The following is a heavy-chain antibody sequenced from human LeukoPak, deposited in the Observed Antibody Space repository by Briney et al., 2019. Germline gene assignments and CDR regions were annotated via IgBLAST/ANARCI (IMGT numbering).Heavy chain of an antibody. V-gene: IGHV3-53*01. D-gene: IGHD6-19*01. J-gene: IGHJ4*02. Sequence: PGGSLRLSCAASGFNVRSNYMSWVRQVPGKGLEWVSAIYSGGDTHYADPVKGRFTVSRENNKNTLFLQMNSLKAEDTAIYYCARQGKGSYSSVWYAFHYWGQGTPVTVSS. CDR1: GFNVRSNY. CDR2: IYSGGDT. CDR3: ARQGKGSYSSVWYAFHY.